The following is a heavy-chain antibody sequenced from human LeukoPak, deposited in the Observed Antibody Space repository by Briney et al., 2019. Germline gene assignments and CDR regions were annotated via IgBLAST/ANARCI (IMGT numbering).Heavy chain of an antibody. CDR3: AKDRSSSSWYIDY. D-gene: IGHD6-13*01. CDR1: GFTFGSYA. V-gene: IGHV3-23*01. CDR2: ISGSGGST. J-gene: IGHJ4*02. Sequence: PGGSLRLSCAASGFTFGSYAMSWVRQAPGKGLEWVSAISGSGGSTYYADSVKGRFTISRDNSKNTLYLQMNSLRAEDTAVYYCAKDRSSSSWYIDYWGQGTLVTVSS.